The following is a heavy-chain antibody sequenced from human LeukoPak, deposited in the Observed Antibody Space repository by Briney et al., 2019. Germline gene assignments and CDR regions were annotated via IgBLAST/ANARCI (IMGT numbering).Heavy chain of an antibody. CDR3: AREDLRSFDY. CDR1: GGSISSGSYY. Sequence: SETLSLTCTVSGGSISSGSYYWSWIRQPAGKGLEWIGRIYTSGSTNYNPSLKSRVTISVDTSKNQFSLKLSSVTAADTAVYYCAREDLRSFDYWGQGTLVTVSS. V-gene: IGHV4-61*02. J-gene: IGHJ4*02. CDR2: IYTSGST.